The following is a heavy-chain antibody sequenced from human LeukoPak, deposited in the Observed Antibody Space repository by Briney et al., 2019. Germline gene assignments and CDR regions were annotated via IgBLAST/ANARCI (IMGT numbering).Heavy chain of an antibody. V-gene: IGHV3-30*18. CDR2: ISYDGSNK. CDR1: GFTFSSYG. Sequence: PGGSLRLSCAASGFTFSSYGMHWVRQAPGKGLEWVAVISYDGSNKYYADSVKGRFTISRDNSKNTLYLQMNSLRAEDTAVYYCAKGALIAAAGTDYYSGMDVWGQGTTVTVSS. J-gene: IGHJ6*02. CDR3: AKGALIAAAGTDYYSGMDV. D-gene: IGHD6-13*01.